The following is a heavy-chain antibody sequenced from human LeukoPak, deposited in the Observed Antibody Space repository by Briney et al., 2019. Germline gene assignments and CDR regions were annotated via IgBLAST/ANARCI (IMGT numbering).Heavy chain of an antibody. V-gene: IGHV3-30*02. CDR2: IRYDGSNK. D-gene: IGHD2-2*01. CDR1: GFTFSSYG. CDR3: AKDQGCSSTSCYHYYYYYYMDV. J-gene: IGHJ6*03. Sequence: GGSLRLSCAASGFTFSSYGMHWVRQAPGKGLEWVAFIRYDGSNKYYADSVKGRFTISRDNSKNTLYLQMTSLRAEDTAVYYCAKDQGCSSTSCYHYYYYYYMDVWGKGTTVTVSS.